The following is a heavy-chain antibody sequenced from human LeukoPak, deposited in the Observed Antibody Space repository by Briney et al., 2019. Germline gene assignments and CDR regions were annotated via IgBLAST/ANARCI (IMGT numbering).Heavy chain of an antibody. J-gene: IGHJ4*02. D-gene: IGHD3-3*01. CDR3: ARPYGQSWSGYDY. V-gene: IGHV5-51*01. CDR1: GYRFTSYW. Sequence: GESLKISCKGSGYRFTSYWIGWVRQMPGKGLEGMGIIYPGDSDTRYSPSFQGQVPISADKSISTAYLQWSSLKASDTAMYYCARPYGQSWSGYDYWGQGTLVTVSS. CDR2: IYPGDSDT.